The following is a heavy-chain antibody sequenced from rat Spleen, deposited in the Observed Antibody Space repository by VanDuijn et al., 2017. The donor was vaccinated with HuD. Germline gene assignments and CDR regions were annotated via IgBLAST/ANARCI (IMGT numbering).Heavy chain of an antibody. Sequence: EVQLVESNGGLVQPGGSLKLSCAASGFTFSNYYMAWVRQAPTKGLEWVASITNSGGSTYYRDSVKGRFTISRENAKSTLYLQMNSVRSEDTATYYCTTMAAYWGQGTLVTVSS. J-gene: IGHJ3*01. CDR3: TTMAAY. V-gene: IGHV5-27*01. CDR2: ITNSGGST. CDR1: GFTFSNYY.